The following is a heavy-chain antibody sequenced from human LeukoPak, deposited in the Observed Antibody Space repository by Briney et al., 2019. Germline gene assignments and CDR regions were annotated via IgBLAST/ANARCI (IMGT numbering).Heavy chain of an antibody. Sequence: GGSLRLSCTASGFTFGDYAMSWFRQAPGKGQEWVGFIRSKAYGGTTEYAASVKGRFTISRDDSKNTVYLQMNSLKTEDTAVYYCTTLLAYGDLLVDSWGQGTLVTVSS. CDR3: TTLLAYGDLLVDS. V-gene: IGHV3-49*03. J-gene: IGHJ4*02. CDR1: GFTFGDYA. D-gene: IGHD4-17*01. CDR2: IRSKAYGGTT.